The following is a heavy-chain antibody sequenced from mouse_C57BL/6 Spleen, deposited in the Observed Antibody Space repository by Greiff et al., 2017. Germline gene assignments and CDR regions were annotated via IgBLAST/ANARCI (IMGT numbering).Heavy chain of an antibody. V-gene: IGHV3-6*01. J-gene: IGHJ3*01. D-gene: IGHD2-4*01. CDR3: ASYDYAAY. CDR1: GYSITSGYY. Sequence: EVQLQESGPGLVKPSQSLSLTCSVTGYSITSGYYWNWIRQFPGNKLEWMGYISYDGSNNYNPSLKNRISITRDTSKNQFFLKLNSVTTEDTATYYCASYDYAAYWGQGTLVTVSA. CDR2: ISYDGSN.